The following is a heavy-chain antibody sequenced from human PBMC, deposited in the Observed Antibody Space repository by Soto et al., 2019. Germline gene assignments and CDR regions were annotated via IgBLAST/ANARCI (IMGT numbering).Heavy chain of an antibody. D-gene: IGHD2-8*02. V-gene: IGHV3-9*01. CDR3: AKSTGGTANGMDV. CDR2: ISWNNGTI. CDR1: GFTFDEYG. J-gene: IGHJ6*04. Sequence: EVQLVESGGGLVQPGRSLRLSCGASGFTFDEYGMHWVRQAPGKGLEWVSGISWNNGTIGYAVSVKGRFTISRDNAKSSLYLQMSSLRAEDTALYYCAKSTGGTANGMDVWGDGTTVTVSS.